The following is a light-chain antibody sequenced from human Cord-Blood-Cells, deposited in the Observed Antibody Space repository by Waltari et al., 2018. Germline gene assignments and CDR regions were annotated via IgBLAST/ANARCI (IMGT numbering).Light chain of an antibody. CDR3: RQYNNWPPFT. J-gene: IGKJ3*01. CDR1: QSVSSN. V-gene: IGKV3-15*01. CDR2: GAS. Sequence: DIVMTQTPATLSVSPGERAPLSCTPSQSVSSNLAWYQQQPGQAPRLLIYGASTRAPSIPARFSGSGSGTEFTLTISSLQSEDFAVYYCRQYNNWPPFTFGPGTKVDI.